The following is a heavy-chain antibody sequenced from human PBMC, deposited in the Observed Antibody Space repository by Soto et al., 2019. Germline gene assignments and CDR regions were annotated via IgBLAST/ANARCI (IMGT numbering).Heavy chain of an antibody. J-gene: IGHJ4*02. D-gene: IGHD2-15*01. CDR2: ISPRNGYT. CDR3: AGKMTRWYHPRNVDY. V-gene: IGHV1-18*01. CDR1: GYPFSSIG. Sequence: SVKVSCKASGYPFSSIGISWVRQAPGQGLEYMGWISPRNGYTNFAQHFQDRATMTTDTSTKTAYMEVRSLKSDDTAVNYCAGKMTRWYHPRNVDYSGQATVLSFSS.